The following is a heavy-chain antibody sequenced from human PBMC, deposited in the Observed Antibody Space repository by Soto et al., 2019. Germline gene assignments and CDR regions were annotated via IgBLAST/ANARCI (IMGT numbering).Heavy chain of an antibody. J-gene: IGHJ4*02. CDR3: AKERVTGTSRAGYFDY. CDR2: ISGSGGST. D-gene: IGHD1-20*01. V-gene: IGHV3-23*01. CDR1: GFTFSSYA. Sequence: GGSLRLSCAASGFTFSSYAMSWVRQAPGKGLEWVSAISGSGGSTYYADSVKGRFTISRDNSKNTLYLQMNSLRAEDTAVYYCAKERVTGTSRAGYFDYWGQGTLVTVSS.